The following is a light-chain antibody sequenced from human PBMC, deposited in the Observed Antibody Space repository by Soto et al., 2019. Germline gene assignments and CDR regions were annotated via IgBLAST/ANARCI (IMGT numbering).Light chain of an antibody. CDR1: QSVSNNY. CDR3: PQYGSSGT. CDR2: GAS. V-gene: IGKV3-20*01. Sequence: EIVMTQSPATLSVSPGEGATLSCRASQSVSNNYLAWYEQKPGQAPRRLIYGASNRATGIPDRFSGSGSGTDFTLTISRLEPEDFAVYYCPQYGSSGTFGQGTKVDIK. J-gene: IGKJ1*01.